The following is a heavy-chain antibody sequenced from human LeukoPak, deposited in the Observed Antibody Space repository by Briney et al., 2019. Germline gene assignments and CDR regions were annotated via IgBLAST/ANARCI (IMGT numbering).Heavy chain of an antibody. CDR2: ISYDGSNK. CDR3: ARDTNYYYGSGSYLDY. J-gene: IGHJ4*02. CDR1: GFTFSSYA. Sequence: GGSLRLSCAASGFTFSSYAMHWVRQAPGKGLEWVAVISYDGSNKYYADSVKGRFTISRDNSKNTLYLQMNSLRAEDTAVYYCARDTNYYYGSGSYLDYWGQGTLVTVSS. V-gene: IGHV3-30-3*01. D-gene: IGHD3-10*01.